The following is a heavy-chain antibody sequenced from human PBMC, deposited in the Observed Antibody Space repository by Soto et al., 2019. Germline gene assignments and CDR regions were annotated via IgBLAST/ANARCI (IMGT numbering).Heavy chain of an antibody. J-gene: IGHJ4*02. CDR2: IDPSGGST. D-gene: IGHD3-3*01. Sequence: ASVKVSCKASGYNFTSYYMHWVRQAPGQGLEWMGIIDPSGGSTSYAQKFQGRVSMTRDTSTSTVYMDLSSLRSEDTAVYYCARDLTGGPTYHDFWSGYSPVDYWGLGTLVTVSS. CDR1: GYNFTSYY. V-gene: IGHV1-46*03. CDR3: ARDLTGGPTYHDFWSGYSPVDY.